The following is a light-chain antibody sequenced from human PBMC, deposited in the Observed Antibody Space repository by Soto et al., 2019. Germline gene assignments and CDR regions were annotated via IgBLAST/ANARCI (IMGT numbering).Light chain of an antibody. Sequence: EIVMTQSPATLSVSPGEGATLSCRASQSVSSNLAWYQQRPGQAPRLLISGASTRANGIPARFSGSVSGTEFILTINSLQSEDFAIYYCQQYNNWPRTFGQGTRVEIK. CDR3: QQYNNWPRT. CDR2: GAS. CDR1: QSVSSN. V-gene: IGKV3-15*01. J-gene: IGKJ1*01.